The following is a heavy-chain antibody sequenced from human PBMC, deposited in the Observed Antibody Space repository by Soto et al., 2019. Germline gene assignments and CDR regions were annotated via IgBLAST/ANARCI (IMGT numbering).Heavy chain of an antibody. J-gene: IGHJ6*02. D-gene: IGHD3-10*01. Sequence: GGSLRLSCAASGFTFSSYGMHWVRQAPGKGLEWVAVIWYDGSNKYYADSVKGRFTISRDNSKNTLYLQMNSLRAEDTAVYYCARDYYGSGSSPLGMDVWGQGTTVTVSS. CDR3: ARDYYGSGSSPLGMDV. V-gene: IGHV3-33*01. CDR2: IWYDGSNK. CDR1: GFTFSSYG.